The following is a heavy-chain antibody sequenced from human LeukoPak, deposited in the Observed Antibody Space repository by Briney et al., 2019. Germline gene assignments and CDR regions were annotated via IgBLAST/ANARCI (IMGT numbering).Heavy chain of an antibody. CDR2: IYYSGTT. J-gene: IGHJ6*02. D-gene: IGHD6-13*01. V-gene: IGHV4-59*08. CDR1: GGSISSYY. CDR3: ARLPLAAAGRGYYYYYGMDV. Sequence: SETLSLTCTVSGGSISSYYWSWIRQPPGKGLEWIGYIYYSGTTNYNPSLKSRVTISVDTSKNQFSLKLSSVTAADTAVYYCARLPLAAAGRGYYYYYGMDVWGQGTTVTVSS.